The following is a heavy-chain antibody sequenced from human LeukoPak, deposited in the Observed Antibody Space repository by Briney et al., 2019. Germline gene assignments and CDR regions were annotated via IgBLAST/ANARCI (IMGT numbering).Heavy chain of an antibody. V-gene: IGHV3-74*01. CDR2: INGDGGTT. Sequence: GRSLRLSCAASGFTFSNYWMHWVRQAPGKGLVWVSRINGDGGTTTYADSVKGRFTISRDNAKSTLYLQMSSLRIEDTAVYYCAISRYSGTSLDYWGQGSLVTVPS. J-gene: IGHJ4*02. CDR3: AISRYSGTSLDY. CDR1: GFTFSNYW. D-gene: IGHD1-26*01.